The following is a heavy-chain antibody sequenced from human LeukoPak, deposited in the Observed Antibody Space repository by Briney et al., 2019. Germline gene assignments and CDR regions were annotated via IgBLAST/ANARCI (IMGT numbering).Heavy chain of an antibody. Sequence: GESLKISCKGSGYSFTSYWIGWVRQMPGKGLEWMGIIYPGDSDTRYSPSFQGQVTISADKSISTAYLQWSSLKASDTAMYYCARIKDIVVVPAAGGDAFDIWGQGTVVTVSS. CDR1: GYSFTSYW. CDR2: IYPGDSDT. V-gene: IGHV5-51*01. J-gene: IGHJ3*02. D-gene: IGHD2-2*01. CDR3: ARIKDIVVVPAAGGDAFDI.